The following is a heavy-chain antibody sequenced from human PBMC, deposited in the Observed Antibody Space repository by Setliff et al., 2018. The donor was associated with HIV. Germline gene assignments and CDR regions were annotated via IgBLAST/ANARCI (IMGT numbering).Heavy chain of an antibody. CDR1: GGPISSGGYY. CDR2: IYYSGSA. J-gene: IGHJ3*02. V-gene: IGHV4-31*03. D-gene: IGHD2-15*01. CDR3: ARNPSNLGGFDI. Sequence: PSETLSLTCTVSGGPISSGGYYWSWIRQHPGKGLEWIGYIYYSGSAYYNPSLRSRLKILVDRSKNQFSLRVSSMTAADTAVYYCARNPSNLGGFDIWGQGTMVTVSS.